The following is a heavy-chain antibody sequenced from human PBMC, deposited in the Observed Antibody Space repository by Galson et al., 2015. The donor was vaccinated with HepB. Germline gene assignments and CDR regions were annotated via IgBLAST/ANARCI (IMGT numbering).Heavy chain of an antibody. Sequence: QSGAEVKKPGESLRISCKGTGYSFTSYWIGWVRQMPGKGLEWMGSIYPGDSDTRCSPSFQGQVTISADKSISTAYLQWSSLKASDTAMYYCARHKSHYYDLYSGLVDYWGQGTLVTVSS. J-gene: IGHJ4*02. CDR2: IYPGDSDT. D-gene: IGHD3-22*01. V-gene: IGHV5-51*01. CDR3: ARHKSHYYDLYSGLVDY. CDR1: GYSFTSYW.